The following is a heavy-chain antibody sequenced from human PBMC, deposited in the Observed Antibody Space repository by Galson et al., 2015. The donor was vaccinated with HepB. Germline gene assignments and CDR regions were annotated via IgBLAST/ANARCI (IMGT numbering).Heavy chain of an antibody. CDR2: LYNIGAT. CDR3: GRHTSGGSCYSPFDI. V-gene: IGHV4-39*01. Sequence: LSLTCAVSGDPITINSQYWGWIRQTPGKGLEWIGSLYNIGATYYNPSLKSRVTTSVDTSKNQFSLKLTSVTAADAAVYYCGRHTSGGSCYSPFDIWGQGTVVTVSS. CDR1: GDPITINSQY. D-gene: IGHD2-15*01. J-gene: IGHJ3*02.